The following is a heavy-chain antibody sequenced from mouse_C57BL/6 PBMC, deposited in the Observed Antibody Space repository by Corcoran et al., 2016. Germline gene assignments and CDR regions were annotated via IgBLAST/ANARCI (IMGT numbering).Heavy chain of an antibody. Sequence: EVQLQQSGPELVKPGASVKIPCKASGYTFTDYNMDWVKQSHGKSLEWIGDINPNNGGTIYNQKFKGKATLTVDKSSSTAYMELRSLTSEDTAVYYCARDPYYYGSSWGAMDYWGQGTSVTVSS. J-gene: IGHJ4*01. D-gene: IGHD1-1*01. CDR3: ARDPYYYGSSWGAMDY. V-gene: IGHV1-18*01. CDR1: GYTFTDYN. CDR2: INPNNGGT.